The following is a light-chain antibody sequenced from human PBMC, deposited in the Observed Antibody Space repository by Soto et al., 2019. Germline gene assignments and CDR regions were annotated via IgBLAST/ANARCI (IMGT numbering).Light chain of an antibody. Sequence: EIVMTQSPATLSVSPGERATLSCRASQSVSSNLARYQQKPGQAPRLLMYGASTRATGIPGRFSGSGSGTEFSLTISSLQSEDFAVYYCQQYNNWPRTFGQGTKVDI. J-gene: IGKJ1*01. V-gene: IGKV3-15*01. CDR2: GAS. CDR1: QSVSSN. CDR3: QQYNNWPRT.